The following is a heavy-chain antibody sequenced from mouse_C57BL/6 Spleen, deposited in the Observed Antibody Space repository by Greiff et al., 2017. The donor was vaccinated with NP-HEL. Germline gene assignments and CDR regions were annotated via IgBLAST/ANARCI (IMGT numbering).Heavy chain of an antibody. V-gene: IGHV5-6*02. CDR2: ISSGGSYT. CDR3: ARGDYSKGKFAY. J-gene: IGHJ3*01. D-gene: IGHD2-5*01. CDR1: GFTFSSYG. Sequence: DVKLVESGGDLVKPGGSLKLSCAASGFTFSSYGMSWVRQTPDKRLEWVATISSGGSYTYYPDSVKGRFTISRDNAKNTLYLQMSSLKSEDTAMYYCARGDYSKGKFAYWGQGTLVTVSA.